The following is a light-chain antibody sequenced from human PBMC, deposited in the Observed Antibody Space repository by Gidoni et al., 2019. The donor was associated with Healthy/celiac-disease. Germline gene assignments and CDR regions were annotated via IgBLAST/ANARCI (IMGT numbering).Light chain of an antibody. CDR1: QSVSSSY. CDR3: QQYGSSPPTCS. J-gene: IGKJ2*04. V-gene: IGKV3-20*01. CDR2: GAS. Sequence: EIVLTQSPGTLCLSPGERATLPCRASQSVSSSYLAWYQQKPGQAPRLLIYGASSRATGIPDRFSGSGSGTDFTLTISRLEPEDFAVYYCQQYGSSPPTCSFGQGTKLEIK.